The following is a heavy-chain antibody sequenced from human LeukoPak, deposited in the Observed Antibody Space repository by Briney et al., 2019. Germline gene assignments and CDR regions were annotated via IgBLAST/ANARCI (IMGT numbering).Heavy chain of an antibody. D-gene: IGHD6-13*01. CDR2: ISSSSSYT. CDR3: ASGSSSWYSVGD. J-gene: IGHJ4*02. Sequence: NPGGSLRLSCAASGFTFSDYYMSWIRQAPGKGLEWVSYISSSSSYTNYADSVKGRFTISRDNAKNSLYLQMNSLRAEDTAVCYCASGSSSWYSVGDWGQGTLVTVSS. V-gene: IGHV3-11*03. CDR1: GFTFSDYY.